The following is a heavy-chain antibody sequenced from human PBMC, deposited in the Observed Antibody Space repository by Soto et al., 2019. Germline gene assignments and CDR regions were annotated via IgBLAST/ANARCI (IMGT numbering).Heavy chain of an antibody. Sequence: GGSLRLSCAASGFTFSSYWMSWVRQAPGKGLEWVANIKQDGSEKYYVDSVKGRFTISRDNAKNSLYLQMNSLRAEDTAVYYCARMTYYYDSSGYYSPYYFDYWGQGTLVTVSS. D-gene: IGHD3-22*01. CDR1: GFTFSSYW. CDR2: IKQDGSEK. V-gene: IGHV3-7*03. CDR3: ARMTYYYDSSGYYSPYYFDY. J-gene: IGHJ4*02.